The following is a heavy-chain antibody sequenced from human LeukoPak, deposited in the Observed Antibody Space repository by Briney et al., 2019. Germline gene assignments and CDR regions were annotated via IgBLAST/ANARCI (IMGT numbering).Heavy chain of an antibody. CDR2: INHSGSA. J-gene: IGHJ4*02. CDR1: GDSISHSY. D-gene: IGHD3-10*01. V-gene: IGHV4-34*01. Sequence: SETLSLTCTVSGDSISHSYWSWIRQPPGKGLEWIGEINHSGSANYNPSLKSRVTISVDTSKNQFSLKLSSVTAADTAVYYCARGRTYYYGSGSYSLHYYFDYWGQGTLVTVSS. CDR3: ARGRTYYYGSGSYSLHYYFDY.